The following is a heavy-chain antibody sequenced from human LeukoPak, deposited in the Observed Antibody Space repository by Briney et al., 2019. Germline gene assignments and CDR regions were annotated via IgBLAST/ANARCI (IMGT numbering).Heavy chain of an antibody. J-gene: IGHJ3*02. CDR3: AREVMAKRRAFDI. V-gene: IGHV3-64*04. CDR1: GFTFSSYA. D-gene: IGHD2-8*01. Sequence: GGSLRLSCSASGFTFSSYAMHWVRQAPGKGLQYVSSISSNGGTTYYADSVKGRFTISRHTSKKTLYLQMNSLRAEDTAVYYCAREVMAKRRAFDIWGQGTVVTVSS. CDR2: ISSNGGTT.